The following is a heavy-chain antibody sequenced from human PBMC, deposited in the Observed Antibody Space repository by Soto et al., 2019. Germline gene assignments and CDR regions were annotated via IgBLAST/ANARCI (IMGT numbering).Heavy chain of an antibody. Sequence: SVKVSCKASGFTFTSSAMQWVRQARGQRLEWIGWIVVGSGNTNYAQKFQERVTITRDMSTSTAYMELSSLRSEDTAVYYCVRWEPRSFRFDYWGQGTLVTVSS. V-gene: IGHV1-58*02. CDR2: IVVGSGNT. J-gene: IGHJ4*02. CDR3: VRWEPRSFRFDY. D-gene: IGHD1-26*01. CDR1: GFTFTSSA.